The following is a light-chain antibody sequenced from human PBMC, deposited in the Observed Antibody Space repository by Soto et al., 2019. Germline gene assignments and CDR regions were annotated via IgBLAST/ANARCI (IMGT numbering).Light chain of an antibody. CDR3: LQHNSYPRT. V-gene: IGKV1-17*01. Sequence: DIQMTQSPSSLSASVGDRVTITCRASQGIGNDLGWYQQKPGKAPNRLIYAASSLQSGVPSRFSGSGSGTEFTLTINSLQPEDFATYYCLQHNSYPRTFDQGTKVEIK. J-gene: IGKJ1*01. CDR2: AAS. CDR1: QGIGND.